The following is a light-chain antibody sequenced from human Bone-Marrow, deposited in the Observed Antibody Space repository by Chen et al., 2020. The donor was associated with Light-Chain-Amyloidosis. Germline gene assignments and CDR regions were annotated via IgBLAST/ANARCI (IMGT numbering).Light chain of an antibody. CDR2: EVT. V-gene: IGLV2-14*01. Sequence: QSALTQPASVSGSPGQSITISCTGTSSDVGGDNHVSWYQQHPDKAPNLMIYEVTNRPSWVPDRCSGSKSDNTASLTISGLQTADKADYFCSSYTIANTLVFGSGTRVTVL. J-gene: IGLJ1*01. CDR1: SSDVGGDNH. CDR3: SSYTIANTLV.